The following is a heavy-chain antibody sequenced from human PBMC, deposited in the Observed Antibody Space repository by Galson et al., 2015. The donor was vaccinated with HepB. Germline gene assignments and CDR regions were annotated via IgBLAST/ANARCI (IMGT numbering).Heavy chain of an antibody. CDR1: GFTFSSYS. CDR2: ISSSSSTI. CDR3: ARDLSSPYSSGYCFDY. D-gene: IGHD3-22*01. Sequence: SLRLSCAASGFTFSSYSMNWVRQAPGKGLEWVSYISSSSSTIYYADSVKGRFTISRDNAKNSLYLQMNSLRAEDTAVYYCARDLSSPYSSGYCFDYWGQGTMVTVSS. V-gene: IGHV3-48*01. J-gene: IGHJ3*01.